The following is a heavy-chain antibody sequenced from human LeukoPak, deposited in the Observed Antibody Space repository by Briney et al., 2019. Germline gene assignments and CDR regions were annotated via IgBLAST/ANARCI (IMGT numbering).Heavy chain of an antibody. Sequence: GGSLRLSCAASGFTFSTSAMTWVRQAPGKGLEWVSGISGSGVTGYADSVKGRFTISRDNSKNTLYLQMNSLRAEDTAVYYCAKAPPDYDFWSGYYFQHWGQGTLVTVSS. D-gene: IGHD3-3*01. CDR1: GFTFSTSA. J-gene: IGHJ1*01. CDR2: ISGSGVT. V-gene: IGHV3-23*01. CDR3: AKAPPDYDFWSGYYFQH.